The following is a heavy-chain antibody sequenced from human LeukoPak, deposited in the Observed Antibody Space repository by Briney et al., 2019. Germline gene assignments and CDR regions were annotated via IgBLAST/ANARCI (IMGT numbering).Heavy chain of an antibody. CDR3: ATETNGRHYDY. D-gene: IGHD1-14*01. CDR1: GLTFSTSG. CDR2: IGPTGSDR. V-gene: IGHV3-21*06. J-gene: IGHJ4*02. Sequence: GGPLRLSCTASGLTFSTSGFNWVRQAPGKGLEWVASIGPTGSDRYHADSIKGRFTISRDNANNFLYLQMNSLRAEDTAVYYCATETNGRHYDYWGQGTLLSVSS.